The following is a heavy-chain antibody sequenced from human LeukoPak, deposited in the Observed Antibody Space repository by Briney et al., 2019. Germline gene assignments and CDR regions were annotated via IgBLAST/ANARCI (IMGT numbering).Heavy chain of an antibody. CDR3: ARLFNYDILTGYYTSRDY. J-gene: IGHJ4*02. V-gene: IGHV4-39*01. CDR2: IYYSGST. D-gene: IGHD3-9*01. Sequence: SETLSLTCTVSGGSISSSSYYWGWIRQPPGKGLEWIGSIYYSGSTYYNPSLKSRVTISVDTSKSQFSLKLSSVTAADTAVYYCARLFNYDILTGYYTSRDYWGQGTLVTVSS. CDR1: GGSISSSSYY.